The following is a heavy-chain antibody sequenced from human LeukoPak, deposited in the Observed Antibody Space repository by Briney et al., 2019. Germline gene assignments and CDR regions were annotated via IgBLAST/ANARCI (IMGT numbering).Heavy chain of an antibody. CDR2: IRYDGSDK. CDR3: AKAPLGTSGFDY. Sequence: GGSLRLSCAASGFTFSSYGMHWVRQAPGKGLKWVAFIRYDGSDKYYGDSVKGRFTISRDNSMNTLYLQMNSLRAEDTAVYYCAKAPLGTSGFDYWGQGTLVTVSS. J-gene: IGHJ4*02. D-gene: IGHD4-23*01. V-gene: IGHV3-30*02. CDR1: GFTFSSYG.